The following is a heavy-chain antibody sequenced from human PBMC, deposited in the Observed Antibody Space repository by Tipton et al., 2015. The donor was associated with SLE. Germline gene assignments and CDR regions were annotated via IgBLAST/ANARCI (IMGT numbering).Heavy chain of an antibody. V-gene: IGHV4-39*07. Sequence: TLSLTCTVSGGSISSSGYDWGWIRQPPGKGLEWIGSFYHSGSTYYNPSLKSRVTISVDTSKNQFSLKLSSVTAADTAQYYCARMNVPTAMDFYYYYMDVWGNGTTVTVSS. CDR3: ARMNVPTAMDFYYYYMDV. D-gene: IGHD2-2*01. CDR1: GGSISSSGYD. CDR2: FYHSGST. J-gene: IGHJ6*03.